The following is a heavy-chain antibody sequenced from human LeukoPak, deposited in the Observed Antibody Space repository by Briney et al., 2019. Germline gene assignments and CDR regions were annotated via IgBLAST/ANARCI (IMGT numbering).Heavy chain of an antibody. J-gene: IGHJ6*01. CDR2: IIPILGIA. CDR1: GRTFSIYA. D-gene: IGHD3-10*01. Sequence: SVTVSFKSSGRTFSIYAISWVRQAPGQGLEWMGRIIPILGIANYSQKFQGRVTITADKYTCTAYMELSRMKSEDTAVYYCARSMVRGVIQDYGMDVWGQGTTVSDCS. V-gene: IGHV1-69*04. CDR3: ARSMVRGVIQDYGMDV.